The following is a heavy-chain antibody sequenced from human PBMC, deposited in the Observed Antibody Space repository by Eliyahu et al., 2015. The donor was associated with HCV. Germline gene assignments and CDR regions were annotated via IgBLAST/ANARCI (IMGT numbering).Heavy chain of an antibody. J-gene: IGHJ4*02. V-gene: IGHV3-15*01. CDR3: AKDVPFTGGGAIRY. CDR2: IRSKXHGETI. Sequence: EVHLVESGGGLEQPGESLRLSCAVSGLTFKDAWMTWVRQAPGKGPEWVGHIRSKXHGETIEYGAAVKGRFTISRDDSKDTVYLQLNSLKAEDTALYYCAKDVPFTGGGAIRYWGQGTLVTVSS. CDR1: GLTFKDAW. D-gene: IGHD3-16*01.